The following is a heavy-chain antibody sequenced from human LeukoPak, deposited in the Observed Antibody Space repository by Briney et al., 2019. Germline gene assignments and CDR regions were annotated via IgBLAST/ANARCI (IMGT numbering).Heavy chain of an antibody. J-gene: IGHJ6*03. Sequence: GGSLRLSCAASGFTFSSYAMSWVRQAPGKGLEWVSGINWNGGSTGYADSVKGGFTISRDNAKNSLYLQMNSLRAEDTALYYCARAGSELHYYYYYYYMDVWGKGTTVTVSS. V-gene: IGHV3-20*04. CDR3: ARAGSELHYYYYYYYMDV. CDR1: GFTFSSYA. D-gene: IGHD2-15*01. CDR2: INWNGGST.